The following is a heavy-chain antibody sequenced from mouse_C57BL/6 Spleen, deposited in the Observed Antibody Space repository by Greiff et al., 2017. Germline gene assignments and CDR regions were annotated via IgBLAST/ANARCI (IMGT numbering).Heavy chain of an antibody. CDR2: FHPYNDDT. D-gene: IGHD1-1*01. CDR1: GYTFTTYP. J-gene: IGHJ3*01. CDR3: ARGNYYGSSPWFAY. Sequence: VKLQESGAELVKPGASVKMSCKASGYTFTTYPIEWMKQNHGKSLEWIGNFHPYNDDTKYNEKFKGKATLTVEKSSSTVYLELSRLTSDDSAVYYCARGNYYGSSPWFAYWGQGTLVTVSA. V-gene: IGHV1-47*01.